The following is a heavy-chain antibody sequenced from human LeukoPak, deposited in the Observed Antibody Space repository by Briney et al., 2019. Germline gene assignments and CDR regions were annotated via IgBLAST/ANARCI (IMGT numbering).Heavy chain of an antibody. CDR2: IYHTGNT. Sequence: SETLSLTCAVSGGSIGSGDYSWNWIRQPPGKGLEWIGYIYHTGNTFYNPSLRRRVTISVDTSKNQFSLKLSSVTAADTAVYYCARQKLRFGGYYYMDVWGKGTTVTVSS. CDR3: ARQKLRFGGYYYMDV. D-gene: IGHD3-3*01. CDR1: GGSIGSGDYS. J-gene: IGHJ6*03. V-gene: IGHV4-30-2*01.